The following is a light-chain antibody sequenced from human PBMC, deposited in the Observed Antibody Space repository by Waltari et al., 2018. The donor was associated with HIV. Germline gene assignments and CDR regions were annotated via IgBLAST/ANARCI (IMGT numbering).Light chain of an antibody. V-gene: IGKV3-20*01. CDR2: GAS. J-gene: IGKJ4*01. CDR1: QSVTSSF. Sequence: EIVLTQSPGTLSLSQGERAILSCRASQSVTSSFLSWYQQKPGQAPRLLIYGASSRATGIPDRFSGGGSGTDFTITISRLEPEDFAVYYCQQYGSSPLTFGGGTKVDIK. CDR3: QQYGSSPLT.